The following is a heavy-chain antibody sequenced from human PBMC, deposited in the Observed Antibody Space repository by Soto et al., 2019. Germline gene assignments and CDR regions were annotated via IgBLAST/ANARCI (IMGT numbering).Heavy chain of an antibody. D-gene: IGHD1-26*01. J-gene: IGHJ4*02. CDR3: ARGAGSYGHVLDS. V-gene: IGHV4-39*01. CDR2: ISSSGTS. Sequence: LLLQESGPGLVKPSETLSLTCTVSGGSLSSSGYYWGWIRLPPGKGLEWIGSISSSGTSYYKPSLNSRVTISVDTSKSQFSLTLSSVTAADTAVYYCARGAGSYGHVLDSWGQGILVTVSS. CDR1: GGSLSSSGYY.